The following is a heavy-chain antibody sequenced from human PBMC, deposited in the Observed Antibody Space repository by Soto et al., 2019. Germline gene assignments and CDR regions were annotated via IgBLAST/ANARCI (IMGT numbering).Heavy chain of an antibody. V-gene: IGHV4-59*08. CDR2: IYYSAST. CDR1: AGLLRSYY. J-gene: IGHJ4*02. Sequence: EALPHTCSGSAGLLRSYYWIVFRLPPGKGLEWIGYIYYSASTNYSPSLKSRVTISVDTSKNQFSLNLSSVTAADTAVYYCAIHLLYCGGECSSLAYWGQGRLVTV. CDR3: AIHLLYCGGECSSLAY. D-gene: IGHD2-21*01.